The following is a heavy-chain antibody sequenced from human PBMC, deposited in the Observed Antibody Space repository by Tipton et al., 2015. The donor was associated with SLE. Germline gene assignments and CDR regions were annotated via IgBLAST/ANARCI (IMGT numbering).Heavy chain of an antibody. Sequence: SLRLSCAASGFTFSTYGMHWVRQAPGKGLEWVAIISYDGSNKYYADSVKGRFTISRDNSKNTLYLQMNSLRAEDTAVYYCAKWQWELHAFDIWGQGTMVTVSS. CDR2: ISYDGSNK. D-gene: IGHD1-26*01. J-gene: IGHJ3*02. CDR3: AKWQWELHAFDI. V-gene: IGHV3-30*18. CDR1: GFTFSTYG.